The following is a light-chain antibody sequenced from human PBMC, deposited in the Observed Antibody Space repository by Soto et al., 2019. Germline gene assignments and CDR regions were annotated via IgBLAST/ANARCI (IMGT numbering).Light chain of an antibody. J-gene: IGKJ1*01. V-gene: IGKV3-11*01. Sequence: EVVMRQSPATLSFSPGEGATLSCRASQGIGDTLAWYQHKPGQTPRLLIYAASNRATGIPDRFSVSGSGTDFTLTISRLENEDSAVYDCQQRYNWTRTFCQGTKVDIK. CDR2: AAS. CDR3: QQRYNWTRT. CDR1: QGIGDT.